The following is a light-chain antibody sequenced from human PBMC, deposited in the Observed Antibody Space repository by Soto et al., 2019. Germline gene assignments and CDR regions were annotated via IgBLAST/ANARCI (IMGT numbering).Light chain of an antibody. Sequence: EIILTQSPDTLSLSPWERATLSCRASQTVSSNYLAWCQQRPGQAPRLLIYGASTRAAGIPDRFSGSGSGTDFTLTISRLEPEDFSVFYCQQYGTPEIIFGQGTRLEI. J-gene: IGKJ5*01. CDR3: QQYGTPEII. CDR2: GAS. CDR1: QTVSSNY. V-gene: IGKV3-20*01.